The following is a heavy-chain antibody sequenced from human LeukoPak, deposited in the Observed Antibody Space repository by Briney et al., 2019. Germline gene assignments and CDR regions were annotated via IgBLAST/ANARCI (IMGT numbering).Heavy chain of an antibody. J-gene: IGHJ4*02. V-gene: IGHV4-31*11. Sequence: SQTLSLTCAVSGDSISSGGYWWSWIRQHPGKGPEWIGYISYGGKADYNPSLKSRVAISADTPKNQFSLKLSSTTAADTAVYYCARAPVANPSEFDYWGQGTLVTVSS. CDR1: GDSISSGGYW. CDR3: ARAPVANPSEFDY. CDR2: ISYGGKA. D-gene: IGHD5-12*01.